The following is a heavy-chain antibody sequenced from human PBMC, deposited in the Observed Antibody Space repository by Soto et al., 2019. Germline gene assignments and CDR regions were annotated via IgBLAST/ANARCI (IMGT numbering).Heavy chain of an antibody. D-gene: IGHD3-22*01. J-gene: IGHJ4*02. V-gene: IGHV3-30*18. CDR1: GFTFSSYG. CDR3: AKEPYDSTGFYYSFHH. Sequence: QVQLVESGGGVVQPGRSLRLSCAASGFTFSSYGMHWVRQAPGKRLEWVAVISSDGSDKNYADSVKGRFSISRDNSRNTLFLQMNSLRPEDTAVFYCAKEPYDSTGFYYSFHHWGQGTLVTVSS. CDR2: ISSDGSDK.